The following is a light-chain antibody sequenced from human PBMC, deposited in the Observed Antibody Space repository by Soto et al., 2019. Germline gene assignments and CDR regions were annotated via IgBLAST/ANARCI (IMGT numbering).Light chain of an antibody. Sequence: EIVMTQSPLSLPVTPGEPASISCRSSQSLLHSNGYDSLDWYLQKPGQSPQLLIYLGSNRASGVPARLSGSGAGTDFTLKISRVEADDFGVYYCMQALQSPPTFGQGTKVEIK. J-gene: IGKJ1*01. CDR3: MQALQSPPT. CDR1: QSLLHSNGYDS. CDR2: LGS. V-gene: IGKV2-28*01.